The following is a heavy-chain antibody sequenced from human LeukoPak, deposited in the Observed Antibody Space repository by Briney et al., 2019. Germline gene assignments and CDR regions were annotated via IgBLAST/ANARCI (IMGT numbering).Heavy chain of an antibody. CDR1: QFNFNKFG. CDR3: AKDPNGDYIGTFDI. V-gene: IGHV3-23*01. J-gene: IGHJ3*02. CDR2: ISGNGAST. Sequence: GGSLRLSCATSQFNFNKFGMTWVRQAPGKGLEWVSPISGNGASTQYADSVRGRFAISRDNSKNTLYLQMNSLRAEDTAVYFCAKDPNGDYIGTFDIWGQGTMVTVSS. D-gene: IGHD4-17*01.